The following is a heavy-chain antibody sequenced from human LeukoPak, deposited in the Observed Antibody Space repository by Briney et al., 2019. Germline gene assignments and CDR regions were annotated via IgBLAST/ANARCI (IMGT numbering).Heavy chain of an antibody. CDR2: IKQDGSEK. J-gene: IGHJ4*02. CDR3: ARGLESAVSFDY. V-gene: IGHV3-7*01. CDR1: GFTFSSYW. Sequence: AGGSLRLSCEASGFTFSSYWMSWVRQAPGKGLEWVANIKQDGSEKYYVDSMKGRFTISRDNAKNSLYLQMNSLRAEDTAVYYCARGLESAVSFDYWGQGTLATVSS.